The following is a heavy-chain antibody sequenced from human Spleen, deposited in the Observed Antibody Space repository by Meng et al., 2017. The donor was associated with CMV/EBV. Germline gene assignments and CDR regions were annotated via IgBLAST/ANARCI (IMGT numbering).Heavy chain of an antibody. CDR2: ISYDGSNK. D-gene: IGHD6-13*01. CDR1: GFTFSSYA. CDR3: ARGAAGTGWFDP. Sequence: QVQLVASGGGVVQPGSSLRLSCAASGFTFSSYAMHWVRQAPGKGLEWVAVISYDGSNKYYADSVKGRFTISRDNSKNTLYLQMNSLRAEDTAVYYCARGAAGTGWFDPWGQGTLVTVSS. J-gene: IGHJ5*02. V-gene: IGHV3-30-3*01.